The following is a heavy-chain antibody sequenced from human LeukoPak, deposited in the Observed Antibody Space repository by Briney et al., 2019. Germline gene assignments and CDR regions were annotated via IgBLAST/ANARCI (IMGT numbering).Heavy chain of an antibody. CDR3: ARTSYYYDSSGHIDAFDI. J-gene: IGHJ3*02. D-gene: IGHD3-22*01. Sequence: NPGGSLRLSCAASGFTFSSYSMNWVRQAPGKGLEWVSSISSSSSYIYYAASVKGRFTISRDNTKNSLYLQMNSLRAEDTAVYYCARTSYYYDSSGHIDAFDIWGQGTMVTVSS. CDR1: GFTFSSYS. V-gene: IGHV3-21*01. CDR2: ISSSSSYI.